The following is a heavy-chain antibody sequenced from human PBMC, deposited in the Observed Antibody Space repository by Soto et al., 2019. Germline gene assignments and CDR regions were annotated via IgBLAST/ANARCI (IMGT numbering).Heavy chain of an antibody. V-gene: IGHV1-18*01. J-gene: IGHJ6*02. CDR1: GYTFTTYG. D-gene: IGHD3-16*01. CDR3: ARMGDVPYYYYGMDV. CDR2: INGYNGNA. Sequence: QVQLVQSGAEVKKPGASVTVSCKASGYTFTTYGVSWVLQVPGQGLEWLGWINGYNGNAKYAENLQGRVTMTTDTSTSTAYMELRSLRSDDTAVYYCARMGDVPYYYYGMDVWGQGTTVTVSS.